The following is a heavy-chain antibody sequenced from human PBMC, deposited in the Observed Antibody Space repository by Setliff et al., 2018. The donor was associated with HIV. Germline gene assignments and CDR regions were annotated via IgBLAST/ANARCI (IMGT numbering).Heavy chain of an antibody. D-gene: IGHD3-10*01. CDR2: ISSSSSYI. V-gene: IGHV3-21*01. CDR3: ARDRSVEDVVRGVITDYSYYMDV. CDR1: GLTFSNYN. Sequence: PGGSLRLSCAASGLTFSNYNMNWVRRVQGKGLEWVSSISSSSSYIFYADSVKGRFSISRDNAKNSLYLQVNSLRAEDTAVYYCARDRSVEDVVRGVITDYSYYMDVWGRGTTVTVSS. J-gene: IGHJ6*03.